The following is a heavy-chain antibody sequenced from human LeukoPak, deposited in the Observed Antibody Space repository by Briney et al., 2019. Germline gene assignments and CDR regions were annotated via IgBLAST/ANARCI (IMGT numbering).Heavy chain of an antibody. V-gene: IGHV3-23*01. Sequence: GGSLRLSCAASGFTFSSYAMSWVRQAPGKGLEWVSAISGSGGSTYYADSVKGRFTISRDNSKNTLYLQMNSLRAEDTAVYYCAKDGYYDSSGSPTGYFDYWGQGTLVTVSS. CDR3: AKDGYYDSSGSPTGYFDY. CDR1: GFTFSSYA. D-gene: IGHD3-22*01. J-gene: IGHJ4*02. CDR2: ISGSGGST.